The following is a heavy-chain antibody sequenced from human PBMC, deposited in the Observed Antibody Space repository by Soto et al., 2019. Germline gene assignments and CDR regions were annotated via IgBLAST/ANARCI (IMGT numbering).Heavy chain of an antibody. V-gene: IGHV4-31*03. D-gene: IGHD2-21*01. Sequence: SETLSLNCTLSGGSISSGGYYWSWIRQHPGKGLEWIGYIYYSGSTYYNPSLKSRVTISVDTSKNQFSVKMSSVTDANKAVYYCARVSGLGESPYWFDPCGQRSLVPVSA. CDR3: ARVSGLGESPYWFDP. CDR1: GGSISSGGYY. J-gene: IGHJ5*02. CDR2: IYYSGST.